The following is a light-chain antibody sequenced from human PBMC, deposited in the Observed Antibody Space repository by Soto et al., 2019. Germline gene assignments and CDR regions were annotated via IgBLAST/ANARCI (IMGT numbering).Light chain of an antibody. CDR3: SSYAGSNNFDV. Sequence: QSVLTQPPSASGSPGQSVTISCTGTSSDIGAYIYVSWYQQHPGKAPKLMISEVSRRPSGVPERFSGSKSGNTASLTVSGLQADDEAHYYCSSYAGSNNFDVFGTGTKVTV. V-gene: IGLV2-8*01. CDR2: EVS. CDR1: SSDIGAYIY. J-gene: IGLJ1*01.